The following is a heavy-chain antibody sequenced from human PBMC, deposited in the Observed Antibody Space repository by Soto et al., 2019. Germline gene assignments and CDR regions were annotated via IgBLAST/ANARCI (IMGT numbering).Heavy chain of an antibody. V-gene: IGHV1-8*01. CDR2: MNPNSGNT. CDR3: ASGKTSYGMDV. Sequence: QVQLVQSGAEVKKPGASVKVSCKASGYTFTSYDINWVRQATGQGLEWMGWMNPNSGNTGYAQKCQRRVTMTRNASISTPYMELSSLRSEDTAVYYCASGKTSYGMDVWGQGTTVTVSS. CDR1: GYTFTSYD. J-gene: IGHJ6*02.